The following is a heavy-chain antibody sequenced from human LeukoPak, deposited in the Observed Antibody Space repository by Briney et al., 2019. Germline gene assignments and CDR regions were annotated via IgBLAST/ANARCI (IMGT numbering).Heavy chain of an antibody. J-gene: IGHJ4*02. V-gene: IGHV3-7*01. CDR3: ARGSPYFYGTDLDY. CDR2: IKQDGSEK. Sequence: PGGSLRLSCAASGFTFSIYWMTWVRQAPGKGLEWVANIKQDGSEKYYVDSVKGRFTISRDNAKNSLYLQMNSLRAEDTAVYYCARGSPYFYGTDLDYWGQGTLVTVSS. D-gene: IGHD3-10*01. CDR1: GFTFSIYW.